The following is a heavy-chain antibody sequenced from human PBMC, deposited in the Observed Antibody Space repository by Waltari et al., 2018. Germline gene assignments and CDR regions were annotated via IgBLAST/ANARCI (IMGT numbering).Heavy chain of an antibody. CDR2: ISGSGGST. J-gene: IGHJ4*02. CDR1: GFTFRSHA. Sequence: EVQLLESGGGLVQPGGSLRLSCAASGFTFRSHAMSWVRRAPGKGRGWVSAISGSGGSTDYSDAVKGRFTISRDNSKNTLYLQMNSLRAEDTAVYYCAKNPAWELLVLDYWGQGTLVTVSS. CDR3: AKNPAWELLVLDY. V-gene: IGHV3-23*01. D-gene: IGHD1-26*01.